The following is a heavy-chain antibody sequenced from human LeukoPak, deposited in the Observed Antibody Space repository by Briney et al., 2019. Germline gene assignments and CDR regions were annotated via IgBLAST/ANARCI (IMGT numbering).Heavy chain of an antibody. J-gene: IGHJ4*02. V-gene: IGHV3-7*01. Sequence: PGGSLRLSCAASGFSLSNNWMSWVRQAPGKGLEWVADIKEDGSEKYYVDSMKGRFTISRDNAKNSLYLQLNNLRVDDTAVYYCARSWAHYDYWGQGTLVTVSS. CDR3: ARSWAHYDY. CDR2: IKEDGSEK. CDR1: GFSLSNNW. D-gene: IGHD6-13*01.